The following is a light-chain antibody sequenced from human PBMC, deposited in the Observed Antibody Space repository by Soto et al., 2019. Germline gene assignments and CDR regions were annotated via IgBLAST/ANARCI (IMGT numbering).Light chain of an antibody. CDR1: QDISNY. CDR3: QKYNSAPST. CDR2: AAS. V-gene: IGKV1-27*01. Sequence: DIQMTQSPSSLSASVGDRVTITCRASQDISNYLAWYQQKPGKVPKLLIYAASTLQSGVPSRFSGSGSGTDFTLTISSLQPEDVATYYCQKYNSAPSTFGGGTKVEIK. J-gene: IGKJ4*01.